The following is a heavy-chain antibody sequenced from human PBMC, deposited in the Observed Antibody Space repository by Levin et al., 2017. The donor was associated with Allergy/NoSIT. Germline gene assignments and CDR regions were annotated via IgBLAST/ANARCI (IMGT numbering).Heavy chain of an antibody. CDR2: ISYDGSNK. J-gene: IGHJ4*02. D-gene: IGHD3-16*01. V-gene: IGHV3-30-3*01. CDR1: GFTFSSYA. Sequence: AGGSLRLSCAASGFTFSSYAMHWVRQAPGKGLEWVAVISYDGSNKYYADSVKGRFTISRDNSKNTLYLQMNSLRAEDTAVYYCARVRGRVAYFDYWGQGTLVTVSS. CDR3: ARVRGRVAYFDY.